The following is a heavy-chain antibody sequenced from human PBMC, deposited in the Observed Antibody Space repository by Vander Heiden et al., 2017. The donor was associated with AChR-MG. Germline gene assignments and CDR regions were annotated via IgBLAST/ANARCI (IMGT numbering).Heavy chain of an antibody. D-gene: IGHD4-17*01. Sequence: QVQPVQSGAEVKKPGSSVKCSYKAAGGTFSSPAISWVRQAPGQGLEWMGGIIPIFGTANYAQKFQGRVTITADESTSTAYMELSSLRSEDTAVYYCAVLNRDYGGIPIDYWGQGTLVTVSS. V-gene: IGHV1-69*01. J-gene: IGHJ4*02. CDR2: IIPIFGTA. CDR3: AVLNRDYGGIPIDY. CDR1: GGTFSSPA.